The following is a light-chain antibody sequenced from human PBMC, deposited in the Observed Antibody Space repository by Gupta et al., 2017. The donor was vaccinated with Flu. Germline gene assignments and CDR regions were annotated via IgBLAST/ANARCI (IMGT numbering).Light chain of an antibody. J-gene: IGLJ1*01. V-gene: IGLV3-21*02. Sequence: SYVLPQPPSVSVAPGQTARITCEGNNIGGKSVHWYQQKSGPAPVLVVYDDSDRPSGIPERFSGSNSGNTATLTISRVEAGDEADYYCQVWDNSDNPYVFGTGTKVIVL. CDR3: QVWDNSDNPYV. CDR1: NIGGKS. CDR2: DDS.